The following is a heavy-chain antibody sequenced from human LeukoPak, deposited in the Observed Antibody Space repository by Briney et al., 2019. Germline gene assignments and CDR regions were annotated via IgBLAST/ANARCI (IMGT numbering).Heavy chain of an antibody. CDR1: GGSINYYY. D-gene: IGHD6-13*01. V-gene: IGHV4-59*01. CDR3: ARGKAAAASTLPFDP. Sequence: SETLSLTCTVSGGSINYYYWNWTRQPPGKGLEWFGHIYYIGSTNYNSSLKSRVTISVDTSRNQFSLKLSSLTAADTAVYYCARGKAAAASTLPFDPWGQGTLVTVSS. J-gene: IGHJ5*02. CDR2: IYYIGST.